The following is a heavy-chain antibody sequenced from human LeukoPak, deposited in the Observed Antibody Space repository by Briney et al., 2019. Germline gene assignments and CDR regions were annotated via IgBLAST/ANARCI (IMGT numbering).Heavy chain of an antibody. V-gene: IGHV4-59*01. J-gene: IGHJ4*02. CDR1: GGSISSYY. CDR3: ARGPSGSYLDY. Sequence: SETLSLTCTVSGGSISSYYWSWIRQPPGKGPEWIGYIYYSGSTNYNPSLKSRVTISVDTSKNQFSLKLSSVTAADTAVYYCARGPSGSYLDYWGQGTLVTVSS. CDR2: IYYSGST. D-gene: IGHD1-26*01.